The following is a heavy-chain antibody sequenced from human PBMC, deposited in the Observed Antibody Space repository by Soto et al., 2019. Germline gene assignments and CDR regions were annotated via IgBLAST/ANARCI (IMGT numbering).Heavy chain of an antibody. CDR3: AKDNDRGVINYFDY. J-gene: IGHJ4*02. CDR2: ISGSGGST. Sequence: QLGGSLRLSCAASGFTFSSYAMSWVRQAPGKGLEWVSAISGSGGSTYYADSVKGRFTISRDNSKNTLYLQMNSLRAEDTAVYYCAKDNDRGVINYFDYWGQGTLVTVSS. CDR1: GFTFSSYA. D-gene: IGHD3-10*02. V-gene: IGHV3-23*01.